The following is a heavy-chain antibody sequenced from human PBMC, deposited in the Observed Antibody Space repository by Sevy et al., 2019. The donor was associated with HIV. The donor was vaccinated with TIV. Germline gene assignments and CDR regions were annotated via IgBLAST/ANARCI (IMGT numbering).Heavy chain of an antibody. Sequence: GGSLRLSCAASGFTFDDYAMHWVRQAPGKGLEWVSLISWDGGSTYYADSVKGRFTISRDNSKNSLYLQMNSLGAEDTALYYCAKDIRRELLGGYFDYWGQGTLVTVSS. CDR1: GFTFDDYA. D-gene: IGHD1-26*01. CDR3: AKDIRRELLGGYFDY. J-gene: IGHJ4*02. CDR2: ISWDGGST. V-gene: IGHV3-43D*03.